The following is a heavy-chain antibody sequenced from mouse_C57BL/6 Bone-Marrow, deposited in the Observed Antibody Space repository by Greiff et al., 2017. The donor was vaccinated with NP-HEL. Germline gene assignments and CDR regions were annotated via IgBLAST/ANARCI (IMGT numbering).Heavy chain of an antibody. V-gene: IGHV1-52*01. CDR3: ARCPSNYYAMDY. J-gene: IGHJ4*01. CDR1: GYTFTSYW. Sequence: VKLQQPGAELVRPGSSVKLSCKASGYTFTSYWMHWVKQRPVQGLEWIGNIDPSDSATHYNQKFKDKATLTVDKSSSTAYMQLSSLTSEDSAVYYCARCPSNYYAMDYWGQGTAVTVSS. CDR2: IDPSDSAT. D-gene: IGHD2-10*02.